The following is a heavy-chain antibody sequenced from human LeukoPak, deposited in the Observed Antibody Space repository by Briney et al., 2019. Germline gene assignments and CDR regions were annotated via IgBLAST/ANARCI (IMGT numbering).Heavy chain of an antibody. D-gene: IGHD5-12*01. CDR1: GGSFSGYY. CDR2: INHSGST. Sequence: PSETLSLTCAVYGGSFSGYYCSWIRQPPGKGLEWIGEINHSGSTNYNPSLKSRVTISVDTSKNQFSLKLSSVTAADTAVYYCAREIYRGYPYNDYWGQGTLVTVSS. CDR3: AREIYRGYPYNDY. J-gene: IGHJ4*02. V-gene: IGHV4-34*01.